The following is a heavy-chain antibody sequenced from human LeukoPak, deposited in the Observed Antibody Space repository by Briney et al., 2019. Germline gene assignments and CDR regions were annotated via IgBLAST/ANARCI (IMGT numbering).Heavy chain of an antibody. CDR2: INPNSGGA. CDR3: ARAYRVGATFSDFDY. CDR1: GYTFTDYY. Sequence: ASVKVSCKASGYTFTDYYIQWVRQAPGQGLEWMGWINPNSGGAKCAQKFQGRVTMTRDTSITTAYMEVTSLNSDDTAMFFCARAYRVGATFSDFDYWGQGTLVTVSS. J-gene: IGHJ4*02. V-gene: IGHV1-2*02. D-gene: IGHD1-26*01.